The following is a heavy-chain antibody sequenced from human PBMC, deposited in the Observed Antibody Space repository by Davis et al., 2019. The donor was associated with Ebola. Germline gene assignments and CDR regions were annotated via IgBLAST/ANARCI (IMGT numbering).Heavy chain of an antibody. V-gene: IGHV5-51*01. D-gene: IGHD6-6*01. CDR1: GYSFTSYW. CDR3: ATSYSSSSGEFDP. J-gene: IGHJ5*02. Sequence: GESLKISCKGSGYSFTSYWIGWVRPMPGKGLEWMGIIYPGDSDTRYSPSFQGQVTISADKSISTAYLQWSSLKASDTAMYYCATSYSSSSGEFDPWGQGTLVTVSS. CDR2: IYPGDSDT.